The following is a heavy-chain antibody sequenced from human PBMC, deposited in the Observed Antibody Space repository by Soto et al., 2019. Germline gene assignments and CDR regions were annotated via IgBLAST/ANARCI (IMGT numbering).Heavy chain of an antibody. CDR3: ARPGRDLWSGRYYFDQ. CDR2: ISYDGSII. CDR1: GFAFSSYG. D-gene: IGHD3-3*01. J-gene: IGHJ4*02. V-gene: IGHV3-30*03. Sequence: SLRLSCAASGFAFSSYGMHWVRQAPGKGLEWVAVISYDGSIIYYADSVKGRFTISRDNSKNTLYLQMNSLRAEDTAVYYCARPGRDLWSGRYYFDQWGQGTLVTVSS.